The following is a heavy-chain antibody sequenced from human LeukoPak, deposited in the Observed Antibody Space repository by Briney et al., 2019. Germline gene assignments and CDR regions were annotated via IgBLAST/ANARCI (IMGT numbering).Heavy chain of an antibody. CDR2: IYYSGTT. CDR3: ARDHYYGSSDYGMDV. D-gene: IGHD3-10*01. Sequence: SETLSLTCTVSGGSISSYYWSWIRQPPGKGLEWIGYIYYSGTTNYNPSLKSRVTISVDTSKDQFSLKLSSVTAADTAVYYCARDHYYGSSDYGMDVWGQGTTVTVSS. J-gene: IGHJ6*02. CDR1: GGSISSYY. V-gene: IGHV4-59*01.